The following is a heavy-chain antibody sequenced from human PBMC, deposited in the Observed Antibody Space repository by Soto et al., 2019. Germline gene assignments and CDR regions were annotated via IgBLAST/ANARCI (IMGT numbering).Heavy chain of an antibody. CDR1: GYTFTSYD. CDR2: MNPNSGKT. CDR3: ARSEGVRPYNWFAP. J-gene: IGHJ5*02. D-gene: IGHD3-10*01. Sequence: QVQLVQSGAEVKKPGASVKVSCKASGYTFTSYDINWVRQATGQGLEWMGWMNPNSGKTGYAQRFQGRVTRTRNTSISTAYMELSSLRSEDTAVYYCARSEGVRPYNWFAPWGQGTLVTVSS. V-gene: IGHV1-8*01.